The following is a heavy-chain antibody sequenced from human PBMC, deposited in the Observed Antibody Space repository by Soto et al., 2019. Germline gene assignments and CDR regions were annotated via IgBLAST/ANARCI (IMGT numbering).Heavy chain of an antibody. CDR2: FDPEDGET. V-gene: IGHV1-24*01. Sequence: ASVKVSCKVSGYTLTELSMHWVRQAPGKGLEWMGGFDPEDGETIYAQKFQGRVTMTEDTSTDTAYMGLSSLRSEDTAVYYCATVPYMVRGERYYYYGMDVWGQGTTVTVSS. J-gene: IGHJ6*02. D-gene: IGHD3-10*01. CDR3: ATVPYMVRGERYYYYGMDV. CDR1: GYTLTELS.